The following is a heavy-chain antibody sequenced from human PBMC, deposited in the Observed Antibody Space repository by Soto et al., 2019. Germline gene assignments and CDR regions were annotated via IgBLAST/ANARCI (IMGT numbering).Heavy chain of an antibody. CDR2: TTGSSGVT. D-gene: IGHD6-25*01. Sequence: GGSLRLSCAASGFTFSTYAMSWVRQAPGKGLEWVSGTTGSSGVTYYADSVKGRFTISRDNSKNTLSLQMNSLRADDTAVYYCAKDGMVAAAGFYYFENWGQGTQVTVSS. CDR3: AKDGMVAAAGFYYFEN. CDR1: GFTFSTYA. V-gene: IGHV3-23*01. J-gene: IGHJ4*02.